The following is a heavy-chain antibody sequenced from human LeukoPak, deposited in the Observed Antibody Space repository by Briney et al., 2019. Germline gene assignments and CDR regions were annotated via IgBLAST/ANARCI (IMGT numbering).Heavy chain of an antibody. CDR2: INPNSGGT. V-gene: IGHV1-2*02. CDR3: ARGTRMYDSSGYYPFGY. CDR1: GYTFTGYY. J-gene: IGHJ4*02. Sequence: ASVKVSCKASGYTFTGYYMHWVRQAPGQGLEWMGWINPNSGGTNYAQKFQGRVTMTRDTSISTAHMELSRLRSDDTAVYYCARGTRMYDSSGYYPFGYWGQGTLVTVSS. D-gene: IGHD3-22*01.